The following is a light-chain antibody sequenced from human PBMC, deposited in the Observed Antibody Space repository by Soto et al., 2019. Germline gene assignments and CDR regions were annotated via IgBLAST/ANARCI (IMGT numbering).Light chain of an antibody. Sequence: IQMTQSPSTLSASVGDGVTITCRASHSFTKYLAWYQQRPGKAPKLLIYDASSLESGVPSRFSGSGSGTDFTLTISSLQPEDSATYYCLQDINYPWTFGQGTKVDTK. CDR1: HSFTKY. V-gene: IGKV1-5*01. CDR3: LQDINYPWT. CDR2: DAS. J-gene: IGKJ1*01.